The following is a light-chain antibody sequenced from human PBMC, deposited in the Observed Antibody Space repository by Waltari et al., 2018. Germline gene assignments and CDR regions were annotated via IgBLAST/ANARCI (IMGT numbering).Light chain of an antibody. J-gene: IGLJ3*02. CDR3: ASWDDGLSGWM. Sequence: QSVLTQPPSASGTPGQRVTISCSGSSSNIGRSFVYWYQQLPGTAPNILIYRNNQRPSGVPDRFSGSKSGTSASLAISGLRSEDETDYYCASWDDGLSGWMFGGGTKLTVL. CDR1: SSNIGRSF. V-gene: IGLV1-47*01. CDR2: RNN.